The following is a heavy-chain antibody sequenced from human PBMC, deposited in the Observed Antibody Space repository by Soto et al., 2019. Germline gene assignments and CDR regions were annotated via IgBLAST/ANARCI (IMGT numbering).Heavy chain of an antibody. V-gene: IGHV4-4*02. Sequence: QVQLQESGPGLVKPSGTLCLTCAVSGDSISSHDWWSWVRQPPNKGLEWIAEIHHSGGTNYNPSLMSRATISVDHSKNQFSLKLISATAADTAVYYCVRNGYYSLDYWGQGTLVSVSS. CDR1: GDSISSHDW. J-gene: IGHJ4*02. D-gene: IGHD3-3*01. CDR2: IHHSGGT. CDR3: VRNGYYSLDY.